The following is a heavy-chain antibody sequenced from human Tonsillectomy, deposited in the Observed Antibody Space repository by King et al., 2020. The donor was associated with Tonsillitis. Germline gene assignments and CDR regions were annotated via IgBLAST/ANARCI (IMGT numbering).Heavy chain of an antibody. D-gene: IGHD3-22*01. CDR1: GFTFGDYT. J-gene: IGHJ4*02. V-gene: IGHV3-49*03. CDR3: TRVGTMIVVADY. CDR2: IRSRAYGGTI. Sequence: VQLVESGGGLVQPGRSLRLSCTASGFTFGDYTMSWFRQAPGKGLEWVGFIRSRAYGGTIEYAASVKGRFTISRDDSKSIAYLQMNSLKTEDTAVYYYTRVGTMIVVADYWGQGTLVTVSS.